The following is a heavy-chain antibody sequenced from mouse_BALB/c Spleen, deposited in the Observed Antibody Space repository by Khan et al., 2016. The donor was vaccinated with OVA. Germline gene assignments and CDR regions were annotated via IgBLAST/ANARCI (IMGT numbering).Heavy chain of an antibody. CDR3: TRDRIDY. CDR1: GYTFTTYW. Sequence: VQLQQSGAELAKPGASVKMSCKASGYTFTTYWLHWVKQRPGQGLEWIGYINPTSGYTDYNEKFKDKATLSADKSSSTAYMQRRSLTSEDSAVYYSTRDRIDYWGQGTTLTVSS. CDR2: INPTSGYT. J-gene: IGHJ2*01. V-gene: IGHV1-7*01.